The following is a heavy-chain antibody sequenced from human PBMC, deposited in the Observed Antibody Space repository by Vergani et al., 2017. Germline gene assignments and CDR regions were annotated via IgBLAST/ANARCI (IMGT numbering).Heavy chain of an antibody. J-gene: IGHJ6*03. CDR1: GYTFTSYY. V-gene: IGHV1-46*01. CDR3: ARDLVVVVPAAPYYYYYMDV. CDR2: INPSGGST. Sequence: QVQLVQSGAEVKKPGASVKFSCKASGYTFTSYYMHWVRQAPGQGLEWMGIINPSGGSTSYAQKFQGRVTMTRDTSTSTVYMELSSLRSDDTAVYYCARDLVVVVPAAPYYYYYMDVWGKGTTVTVSS. D-gene: IGHD2-2*01.